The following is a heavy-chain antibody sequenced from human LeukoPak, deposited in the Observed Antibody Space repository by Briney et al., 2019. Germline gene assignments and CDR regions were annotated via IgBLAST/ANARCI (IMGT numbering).Heavy chain of an antibody. Sequence: GGSLRLSCAASGFTFSSYAMSWVRQAPGKGLEWVSAISGSGGSTYYADSVKGRFTISRDNSKNTLYLQMNSLRAEDTAVHYCAKDRSGDYYFDYWGQGTLVTVSS. J-gene: IGHJ4*02. D-gene: IGHD4-17*01. CDR1: GFTFSSYA. V-gene: IGHV3-23*01. CDR3: AKDRSGDYYFDY. CDR2: ISGSGGST.